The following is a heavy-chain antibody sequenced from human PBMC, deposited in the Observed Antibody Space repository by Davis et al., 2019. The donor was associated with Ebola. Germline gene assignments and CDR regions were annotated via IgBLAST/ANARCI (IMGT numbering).Heavy chain of an antibody. CDR1: GKSFRDYY. V-gene: IGHV4-34*01. CDR2: INHSGRT. CDR3: ASPHQIRGKDYFDL. Sequence: PSETLSLTCAVYGKSFRDYYWSWIRQPPGKGLEWIGEINHSGRTYDNPSLKRRVTISIDTSRNQFSLKLTSVTAADTAVYYCASPHQIRGKDYFDLWGQGTLVTVSS. J-gene: IGHJ4*02. D-gene: IGHD2-2*01.